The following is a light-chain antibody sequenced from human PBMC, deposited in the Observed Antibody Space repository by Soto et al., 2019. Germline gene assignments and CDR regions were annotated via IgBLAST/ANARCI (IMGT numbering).Light chain of an antibody. J-gene: IGKJ1*01. Sequence: DVVLTQSPLSLPVTLGQPASISCRSSQGLVYSDGNIYLNWFHQRPGQSPRRLIYKVSSRDSGVTDRFSGSGSGTEFTLKISRVEAEDVGFYYCMQGTYWQKKFGKGTK. CDR1: QGLVYSDGNIY. CDR3: MQGTYWQKK. V-gene: IGKV2-30*01. CDR2: KVS.